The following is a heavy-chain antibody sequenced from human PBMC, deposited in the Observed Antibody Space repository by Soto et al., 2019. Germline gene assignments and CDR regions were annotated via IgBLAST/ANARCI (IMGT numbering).Heavy chain of an antibody. CDR3: ARVGDSRGRSGWFDP. J-gene: IGHJ5*02. CDR2: IYSGGST. CDR1: GFTVSSNY. V-gene: IGHV3-66*01. D-gene: IGHD3-10*01. Sequence: EVQLVESGGGLVQPGGSLRLSCAASGFTVSSNYMSWVRQAPGKGLEWVSVIYSGGSTYYADSVKGRFTISRDNSKNTLYLQMNSLRAEDTAVYYWARVGDSRGRSGWFDPWGQGTLVTVSS.